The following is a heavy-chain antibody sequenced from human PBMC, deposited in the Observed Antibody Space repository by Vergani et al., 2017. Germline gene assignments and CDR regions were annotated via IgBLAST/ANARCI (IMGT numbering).Heavy chain of an antibody. CDR1: GGSISSYY. D-gene: IGHD2-15*01. Sequence: QVQLQESGPGLVKPSETLSLTCTVSGGSISSYYWSWIRQPPGQGLEWIGYIYYSGSTNYNPSLKSRVTISVDTSKNQFSLKLSSVTAADTAVYYCARVVAAARFDPWGQGTLVTVSS. CDR3: ARVVAAARFDP. J-gene: IGHJ5*02. V-gene: IGHV4-59*01. CDR2: IYYSGST.